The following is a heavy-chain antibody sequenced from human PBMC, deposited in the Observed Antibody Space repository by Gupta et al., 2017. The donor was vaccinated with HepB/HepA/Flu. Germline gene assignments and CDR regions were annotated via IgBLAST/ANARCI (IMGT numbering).Heavy chain of an antibody. CDR3: ARPRYGDSLFALDY. CDR1: GGSISMSSYY. D-gene: IGHD4-17*01. J-gene: IGHJ4*01. CDR2: IYYSGNT. V-gene: IGHV4-39*01. Sequence: QLQLQESGPGLVKPSETLSLTCNVSGGSISMSSYYWGWLRQSPGKRLQWIGSIYYSGNTYYNPSLKSRITISVETSKNQFSLKLNAVTAAETAVYYCARPRYGDSLFALDYWGHGTKVIVS.